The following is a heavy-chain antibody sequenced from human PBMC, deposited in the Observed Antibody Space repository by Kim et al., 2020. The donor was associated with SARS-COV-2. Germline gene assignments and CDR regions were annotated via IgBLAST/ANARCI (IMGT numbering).Heavy chain of an antibody. Sequence: ASVKVSCKASGYTFTSYGISWVRQAPGQGLEWMGWISAYNGNTNYAQKLQGRVTMTTDTSTSTAYMELRSLRSDDTAVYYCARSQGCSGGSCYSYYYYGMDVWGQGTTVTVSS. CDR3: ARSQGCSGGSCYSYYYYGMDV. D-gene: IGHD2-15*01. J-gene: IGHJ6*02. CDR2: ISAYNGNT. V-gene: IGHV1-18*01. CDR1: GYTFTSYG.